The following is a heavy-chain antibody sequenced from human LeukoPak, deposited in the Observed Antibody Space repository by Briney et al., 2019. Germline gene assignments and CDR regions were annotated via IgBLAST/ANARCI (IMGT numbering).Heavy chain of an antibody. CDR3: ARHERQWLNFDY. V-gene: IGHV4-39*01. CDR2: IYYSGST. Sequence: PSGTLSLTCTVSVCSISSCIYYWGWIRQPPGKGREWIGSIYYSGSTYYHPSLKSRVTICPGPSKNHFSLKLSSVTAADTAVYYCARHERQWLNFDYWGQGTLVTVSS. CDR1: VCSISSCIYY. D-gene: IGHD6-19*01. J-gene: IGHJ4*02.